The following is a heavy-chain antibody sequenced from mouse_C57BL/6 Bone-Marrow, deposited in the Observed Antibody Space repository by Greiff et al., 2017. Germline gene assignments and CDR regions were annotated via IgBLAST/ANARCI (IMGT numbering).Heavy chain of an antibody. V-gene: IGHV1-55*01. D-gene: IGHD2-4*01. CDR2: IYPGSGST. CDR3: ARSDDYDGFAY. Sequence: QVQLQQPGAELVKPGASVKMSCKASGYTFTSYWITWVKQRPGQGLAWIGDIYPGSGSTNYNEKFKCKATLTVDTSSSTAYMQLSSLTSEDSAVYYCARSDDYDGFAYWGQGTLVTVSA. J-gene: IGHJ3*01. CDR1: GYTFTSYW.